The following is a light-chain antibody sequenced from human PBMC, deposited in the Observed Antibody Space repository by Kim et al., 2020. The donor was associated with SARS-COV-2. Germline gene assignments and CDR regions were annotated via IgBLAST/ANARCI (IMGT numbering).Light chain of an antibody. CDR3: QQYDNLPIT. J-gene: IGKJ5*01. CDR2: DAS. V-gene: IGKV1-33*01. Sequence: SVGDRVTITCQASEDINNYLNWFQQKPGKAPKLLIYDASNLETGVPSRFSGSGSGTDFTFTISRLQPEDIATYHCQQYDNLPITFGQGTRLEIK. CDR1: EDINNY.